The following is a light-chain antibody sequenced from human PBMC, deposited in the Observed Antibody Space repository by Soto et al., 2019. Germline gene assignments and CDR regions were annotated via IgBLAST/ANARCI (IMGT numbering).Light chain of an antibody. CDR1: SGQVTSGFY. CDR2: STT. V-gene: IGLV7-43*01. Sequence: QAVVTQEPSLTGSPGGTVTLTCASSSGQVTSGFYPHWVQQKPGQAPRTLIYSTTNQRSWTPARFSGSRLGGKAALTLSGVQHEDEYDCYCLLYYGGSYVFGAGTKVTVL. CDR3: LLYYGGSYV. J-gene: IGLJ1*01.